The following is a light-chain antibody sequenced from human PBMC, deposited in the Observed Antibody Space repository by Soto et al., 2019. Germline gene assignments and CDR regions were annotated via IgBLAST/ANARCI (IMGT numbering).Light chain of an antibody. CDR1: HSISRW. CDR3: QQYDSDWT. J-gene: IGKJ1*01. Sequence: IKMTQSPSTLSAYVGDRVTITCRASHSISRWLAWYQQKPGKAPKLLIYDASSLESGVPSRFSGSGSGTEFTLTISSLQPDDFATYYCQQYDSDWTFGQGTKVDIK. V-gene: IGKV1-5*01. CDR2: DAS.